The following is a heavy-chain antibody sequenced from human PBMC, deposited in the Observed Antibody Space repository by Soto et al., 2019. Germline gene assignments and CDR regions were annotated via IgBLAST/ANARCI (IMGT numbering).Heavy chain of an antibody. CDR2: ISSSSSRI. J-gene: IGHJ4*02. CDR1: GFSFNTYA. D-gene: IGHD6-25*01. CDR3: ASDPGIAAAGMDY. V-gene: IGHV3-48*04. Sequence: EVQLVESGGGLIQPGGSLRLSCAASGFSFNTYAMNWVRQAPGKGLEWISYISSSSSRIYDADSVKGRFTPSRDHAKNSLYLQMNSLRAEDTAVYYCASDPGIAAAGMDYWGQGTLVTVSS.